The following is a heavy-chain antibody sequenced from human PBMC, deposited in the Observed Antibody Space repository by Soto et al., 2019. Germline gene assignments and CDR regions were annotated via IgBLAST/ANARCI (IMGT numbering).Heavy chain of an antibody. V-gene: IGHV3-33*01. D-gene: IGHD4-17*01. CDR2: IWYDGSNK. J-gene: IGHJ4*02. CDR3: ARDDYGDSGGVSFDY. CDR1: GFTFSSYG. Sequence: PGGSLRLSCAASGFTFSSYGMHWVRQAPGKGLEWVAVIWYDGSNKYYADSVKGRFTISRDNSKNTLYLQMNSLRAEDTAVYYCARDDYGDSGGVSFDYWGQGTLVTSPQ.